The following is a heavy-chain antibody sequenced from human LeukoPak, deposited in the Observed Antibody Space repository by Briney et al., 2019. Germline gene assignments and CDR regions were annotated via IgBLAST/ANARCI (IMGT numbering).Heavy chain of an antibody. CDR2: INSRSSYI. J-gene: IGHJ4*02. V-gene: IGHV3-21*01. CDR3: ARVSLGAAAGTSR. D-gene: IGHD6-13*01. Sequence: GGSLRLSCAASGFTFSSYNMSWVRQAPGKGLEWVSSINSRSSYIYYTDSVKGRFTISRDNAKNSLYLQMNSLRADDTAIYYCARVSLGAAAGTSRWGQGTLVTVSS. CDR1: GFTFSSYN.